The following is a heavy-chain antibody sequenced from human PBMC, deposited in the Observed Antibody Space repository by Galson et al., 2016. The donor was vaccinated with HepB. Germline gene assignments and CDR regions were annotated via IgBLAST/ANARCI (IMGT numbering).Heavy chain of an antibody. V-gene: IGHV3-48*04. D-gene: IGHD2-2*01. CDR1: GFTFSSYS. CDR3: ARGPGYCSSTSCLAVLY. CDR2: ISSSSSTI. J-gene: IGHJ4*02. Sequence: SLRLSCATSGFTFSSYSMNWVRQAPGKGLEWVSYISSSSSTIYYADSVKGRFTISRDNAKNSLFLQMNSLRAEETAVYYCARGPGYCSSTSCLAVLYWGQGTLVTVPS.